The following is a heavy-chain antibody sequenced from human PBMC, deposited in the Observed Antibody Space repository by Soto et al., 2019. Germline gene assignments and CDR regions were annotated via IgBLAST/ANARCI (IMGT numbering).Heavy chain of an antibody. CDR2: ISGSGGST. J-gene: IGHJ4*02. Sequence: WGLLRLPCAASGFNFSSYAMSWVRQTPGKGLEWVSAISGSGGSTYYADSVKGRFTISRDNSKNTLYLQMNSLRAEDTAVYYCAKVLRGGAMPGPDYWVQGTLVTVS. D-gene: IGHD3-16*01. CDR1: GFNFSSYA. V-gene: IGHV3-23*01. CDR3: AKVLRGGAMPGPDY.